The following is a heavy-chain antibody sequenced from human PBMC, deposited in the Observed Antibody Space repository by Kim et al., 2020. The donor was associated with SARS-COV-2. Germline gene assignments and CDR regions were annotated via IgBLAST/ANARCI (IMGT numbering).Heavy chain of an antibody. J-gene: IGHJ6*02. Sequence: AQKFQGRVTMTEDTSTDTAYMELSSLRSEDTAVYYCATVSGYYYYYGMDVWGQGTTVTVSS. V-gene: IGHV1-24*01. D-gene: IGHD1-1*01. CDR3: ATVSGYYYYYGMDV.